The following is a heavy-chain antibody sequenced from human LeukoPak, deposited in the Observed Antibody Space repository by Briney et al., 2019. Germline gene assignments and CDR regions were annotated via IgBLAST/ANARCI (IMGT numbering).Heavy chain of an antibody. Sequence: GGSLRLSCAASGFTFSSYAMSWVRQAPGKGLEWVAFIRYDGSNKYYADSVKGRFTISRDNSKNTLYLQMNSLRAEDTAVYYCAKGELWFGELLPFDYWGQGTLVTVSS. CDR3: AKGELWFGELLPFDY. CDR2: IRYDGSNK. J-gene: IGHJ4*02. CDR1: GFTFSSYA. D-gene: IGHD3-10*01. V-gene: IGHV3-30*02.